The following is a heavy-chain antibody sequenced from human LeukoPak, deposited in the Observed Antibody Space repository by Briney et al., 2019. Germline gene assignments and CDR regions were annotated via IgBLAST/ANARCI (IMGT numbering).Heavy chain of an antibody. V-gene: IGHV4-59*08. CDR2: IYYSGST. D-gene: IGHD2-21*02. J-gene: IGHJ6*02. CDR3: ARHSDPGPSYCGGDCFTLYGMDV. CDR1: GGSISSYY. Sequence: SETLSLTCTVSGGSISSYYWSWIRQPPGKGLEWIGYIYYSGSTNYNPSLRSRVTISVDTSKNQFSLKLSSVTAADTAVYYCARHSDPGPSYCGGDCFTLYGMDVWGQGTTVTVSS.